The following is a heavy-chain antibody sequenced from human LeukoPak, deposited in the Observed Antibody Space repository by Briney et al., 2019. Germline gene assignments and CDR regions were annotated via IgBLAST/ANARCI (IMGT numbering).Heavy chain of an antibody. V-gene: IGHV3-23*01. CDR3: AKRGDSRSFDY. CDR1: GFTFSNYA. D-gene: IGHD3-22*01. J-gene: IGHJ4*02. CDR2: ITSSGGST. Sequence: PGGSLRLSCAASGFTFSNYAMTWVRQAPGKGLEWVSVITSSGGSTSYADSEEGRFTISRDNSKNTLYLQMNSLRAEDTAIYYCAKRGDSRSFDYWGQGTLVTVSS.